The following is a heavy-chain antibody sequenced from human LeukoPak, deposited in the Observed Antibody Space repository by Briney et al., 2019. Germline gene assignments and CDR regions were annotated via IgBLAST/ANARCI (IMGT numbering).Heavy chain of an antibody. V-gene: IGHV4-39*07. CDR3: ARALGAFDI. J-gene: IGHJ3*02. Sequence: SETLSLTCTVSGDSISSNDYYWGWIRQPPGKGLEWIGTVYYSGSTYYIPSLRGRVTISVDTSKNQFSLKLSSVTAADTAVYYCARALGAFDIWGQGTMVTVSS. CDR2: VYYSGST. CDR1: GDSISSNDYY.